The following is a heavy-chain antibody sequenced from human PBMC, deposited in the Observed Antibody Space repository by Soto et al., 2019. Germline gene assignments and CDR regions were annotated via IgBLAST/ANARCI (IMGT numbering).Heavy chain of an antibody. CDR1: GFTFDDYA. D-gene: IGHD2-15*01. Sequence: EVELVESGGGLVQPGRSLRLSCAASGFTFDDYAMHWVRRVPGKGLEWVASISWNSNIIGYADSVKGRFTISRDNAKNSLYLQMNSLRPEDTALYYCANGGPDGFCSGGRCYFDYWGQGTLVTVSS. J-gene: IGHJ4*02. CDR3: ANGGPDGFCSGGRCYFDY. V-gene: IGHV3-9*01. CDR2: ISWNSNII.